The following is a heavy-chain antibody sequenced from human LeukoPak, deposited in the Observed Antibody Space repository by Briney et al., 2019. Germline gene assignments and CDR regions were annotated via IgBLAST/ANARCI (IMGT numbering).Heavy chain of an antibody. CDR1: GGSISSYY. J-gene: IGHJ6*02. CDR2: IYYSGST. V-gene: IGHV4-59*01. CDR3: ARDGLYDFWRTTEPHGMDV. D-gene: IGHD3-3*01. Sequence: SETLSLTCTVSGGSISSYYWSWIRQPPGKGLEWIGYIYYSGSTNYNPSLESRVTISVDTSKNQFSLKLSSVTAADTAVYYCARDGLYDFWRTTEPHGMDVWGQGTTVTVSS.